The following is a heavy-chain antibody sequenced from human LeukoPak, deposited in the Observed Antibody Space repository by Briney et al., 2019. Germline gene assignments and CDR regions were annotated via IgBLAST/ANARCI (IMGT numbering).Heavy chain of an antibody. V-gene: IGHV3-74*01. CDR3: ARSNSLGRWDAFDI. CDR1: GFTFSSYG. J-gene: IGHJ3*02. D-gene: IGHD1-1*01. Sequence: GGSLRLSCAASGFTFSSYGMHWVRQAPGKGLVWVSRINSDGSSTSYADSVKGRFTISRDNAKNTLYLQMNSLRAEDTAVYCCARSNSLGRWDAFDIWGQGTMVTVSS. CDR2: INSDGSST.